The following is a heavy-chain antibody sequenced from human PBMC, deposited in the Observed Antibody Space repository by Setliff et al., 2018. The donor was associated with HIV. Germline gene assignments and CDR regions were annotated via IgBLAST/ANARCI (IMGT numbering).Heavy chain of an antibody. D-gene: IGHD2-8*01. CDR2: MNPNSGNT. Sequence: ASVKVSCKASGYTFTSYDINWVRQATGQGLEWMGWMNPNSGNTGYAQKFQGRLTMTRNTSISTAYMEVSSLRSEDTAVYYCARGGTNGAPGYYYMDVWGKGTTVTVSS. CDR1: GYTFTSYD. V-gene: IGHV1-8*02. J-gene: IGHJ6*03. CDR3: ARGGTNGAPGYYYMDV.